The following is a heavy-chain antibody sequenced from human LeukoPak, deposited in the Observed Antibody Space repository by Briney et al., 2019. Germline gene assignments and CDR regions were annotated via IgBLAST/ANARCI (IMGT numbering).Heavy chain of an antibody. D-gene: IGHD6-13*01. V-gene: IGHV3-23*01. J-gene: IGHJ3*02. CDR3: ARHSAHSSTNDAFDI. Sequence: QPGGSLRLSCRASGFTLTNYAMNWVHQAPGKGLEWVSAISGSGDDTYHADSVKGRFTISRDNSKNTLYLQMNSLRGEDTAVYYCARHSAHSSTNDAFDIWGQGTMVTVSS. CDR1: GFTLTNYA. CDR2: ISGSGDDT.